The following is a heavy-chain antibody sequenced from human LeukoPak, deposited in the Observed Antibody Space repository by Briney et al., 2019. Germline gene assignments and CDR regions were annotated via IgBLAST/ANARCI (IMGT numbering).Heavy chain of an antibody. D-gene: IGHD6-6*01. CDR2: TYSNGRT. J-gene: IGHJ4*02. V-gene: IGHV3-53*01. Sequence: GGSLRLSCAASGFTVSSNYMSWVRQAPGKGLEWVSVTYSNGRTYYADSVKGRFTISRDNAKNSLYLQMNSLRAEDTAVYYCARVGPWITARLYFDYWGQGTLVTVSS. CDR3: ARVGPWITARLYFDY. CDR1: GFTVSSNY.